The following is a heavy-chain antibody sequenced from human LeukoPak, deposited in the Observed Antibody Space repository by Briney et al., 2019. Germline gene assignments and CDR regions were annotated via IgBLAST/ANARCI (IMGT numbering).Heavy chain of an antibody. CDR1: GYTFTGYY. V-gene: IGHV1-2*02. D-gene: IGHD1-26*01. Sequence: ASVKVSCKASGYTFTGYYMHWVRQAPGQGLEWMGWINPNSGGTDYAQKFQGRVTMTRDTSISTAYMELSRLRSDDAAVYYCARVRRTALGEPFDYWGQGTLVTVSS. CDR2: INPNSGGT. CDR3: ARVRRTALGEPFDY. J-gene: IGHJ4*02.